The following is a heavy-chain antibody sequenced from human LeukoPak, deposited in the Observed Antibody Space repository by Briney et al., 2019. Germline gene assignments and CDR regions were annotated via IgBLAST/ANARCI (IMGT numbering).Heavy chain of an antibody. Sequence: SETLSLTCAVSGGSISSSNWWSWVRQPPGKGLEWIGEIYHSGSTICNPSLKRRVTISVDKSKNQFSLKLSSVTAADTGVYYCARMHIVATIHPTRNRWFDPWGQGTLVTVSS. V-gene: IGHV4-4*02. D-gene: IGHD5-12*01. CDR2: IYHSGST. CDR1: GGSISSSNW. CDR3: ARMHIVATIHPTRNRWFDP. J-gene: IGHJ5*02.